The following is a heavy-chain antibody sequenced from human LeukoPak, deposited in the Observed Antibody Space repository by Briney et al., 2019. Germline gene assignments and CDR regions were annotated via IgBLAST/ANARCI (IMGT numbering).Heavy chain of an antibody. Sequence: PGGSLRLSCAASGFTFDDYTMHWVRQAPGKGLEWVSLINWDGGTTYYADSVKGRFTISRDNSKNSLYLQMNSLGSEDTAFYYCTTGSPYCGGDCSGHWGQGTQVTVSS. V-gene: IGHV3-43*01. CDR1: GFTFDDYT. D-gene: IGHD2-21*02. CDR3: TTGSPYCGGDCSGH. J-gene: IGHJ4*02. CDR2: INWDGGTT.